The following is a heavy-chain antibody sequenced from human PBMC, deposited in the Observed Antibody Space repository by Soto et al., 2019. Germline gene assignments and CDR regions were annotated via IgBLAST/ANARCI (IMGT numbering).Heavy chain of an antibody. V-gene: IGHV3-15*01. CDR3: STLRFVRGVHQLDC. CDR1: GFSFNNAW. Sequence: EVQLVESGGGLVKPGGSLRLPCAASGFSFNNAWITWVRQAPGKGLEWVGRIKSKTDGGTTDYTAPMKGRFTISRDDSRNTVYLQMNSLQIEDTAVYYCSTLRFVRGVHQLDCWGQGTLVTVSS. CDR2: IKSKTDGGTT. J-gene: IGHJ4*02. D-gene: IGHD3-10*01.